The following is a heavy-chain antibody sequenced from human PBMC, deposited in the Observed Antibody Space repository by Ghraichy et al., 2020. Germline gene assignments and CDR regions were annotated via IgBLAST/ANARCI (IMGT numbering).Heavy chain of an antibody. CDR2: IYYSGST. CDR1: GGSISSYY. D-gene: IGHD3-10*01. Sequence: ETLSLTCTVSGGSISSYYWSWIRQPPGKGLEWIGYIYYSGSTNYNPSLKSRVTISVDTSKNQFSLKLSSVTAADTAVYYCARQHYYGSGSYSWFDPWGQGTLVTVSS. V-gene: IGHV4-59*08. CDR3: ARQHYYGSGSYSWFDP. J-gene: IGHJ5*02.